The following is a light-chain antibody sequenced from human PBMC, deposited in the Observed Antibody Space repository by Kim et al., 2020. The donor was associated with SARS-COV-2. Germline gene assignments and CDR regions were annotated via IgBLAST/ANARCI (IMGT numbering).Light chain of an antibody. CDR3: LLYSGGAQTV. CDR2: STS. J-gene: IGLJ1*01. V-gene: IGLV7-43*01. CDR1: HGAVTSAYY. Sequence: GGTVTLPCASTHGAVTSAYYPNGFQQKPGQAPRSLIYSTSNKHSWTPARFSGSLLGGKAALTLSDVQPEDEAEYYCLLYSGGAQTVFGSGTKVTVL.